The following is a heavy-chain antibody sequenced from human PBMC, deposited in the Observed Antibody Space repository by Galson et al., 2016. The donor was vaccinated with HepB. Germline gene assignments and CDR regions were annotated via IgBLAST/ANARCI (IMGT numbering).Heavy chain of an antibody. Sequence: SVKVSCKASGYTFSGHGIAWVRQAPGQGLEWMGYISPYNGNTDYAQNFQGRITMTTDASTSTAYMELSSLRSEDTAVYYCARNAMYCSSTSCSTYYFDYWGQGTLVTVSS. V-gene: IGHV1-18*01. CDR2: ISPYNGNT. D-gene: IGHD2-2*01. CDR1: GYTFSGHG. CDR3: ARNAMYCSSTSCSTYYFDY. J-gene: IGHJ4*02.